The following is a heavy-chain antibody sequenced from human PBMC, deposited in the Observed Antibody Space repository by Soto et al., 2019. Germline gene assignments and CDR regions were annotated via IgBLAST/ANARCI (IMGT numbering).Heavy chain of an antibody. CDR1: GGTFSSYA. V-gene: IGHV1-69*13. CDR3: ARGGLGYNWFDP. Sequence: SVKVSCKASGGTFSSYAISWVRQAPGQGLEWMGGIIPIFGTANYAQKFQGRVTITADESASTAYMELSSLRSEDTAVYYCARGGLGYNWFDPWGQGTLVTVSS. CDR2: IIPIFGTA. J-gene: IGHJ5*02. D-gene: IGHD6-19*01.